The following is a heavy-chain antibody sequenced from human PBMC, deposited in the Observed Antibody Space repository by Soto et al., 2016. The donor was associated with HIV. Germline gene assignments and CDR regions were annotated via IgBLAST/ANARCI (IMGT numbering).Heavy chain of an antibody. CDR2: ISWNSGSI. V-gene: IGHV3-9*03. CDR1: GFTFDDYA. CDR3: AKDMGRYNWNYDAFDI. D-gene: IGHD1-20*01. J-gene: IGHJ3*02. Sequence: EVQLVESGGGLVQPGRSLRLSCAASGFTFDDYAMHWVRQAPGKGLEWVSGISWNSGSIGYADSVKGRFTISRDNAKNSLYLQMNSLRAEDMALYYCAKDMGRYNWNYDAFDIWGQGTMVTVSS.